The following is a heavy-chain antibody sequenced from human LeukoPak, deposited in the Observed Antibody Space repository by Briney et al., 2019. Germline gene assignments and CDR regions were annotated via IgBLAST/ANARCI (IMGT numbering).Heavy chain of an antibody. CDR2: INHSGSI. CDR3: ARHGNPAGRKGAFRYMDV. CDR1: GGSISSATYY. Sequence: PSQTLSLTCTVSGGSISSATYYWSWIRQPAGKGLEWIGEINHSGSINYNPSLKSRVTISVDTSKNQFSLKLSSVTAADTAVYYCARHGNPAGRKGAFRYMDVWGKGTTVTISS. V-gene: IGHV4-61*09. D-gene: IGHD1-1*01. J-gene: IGHJ6*03.